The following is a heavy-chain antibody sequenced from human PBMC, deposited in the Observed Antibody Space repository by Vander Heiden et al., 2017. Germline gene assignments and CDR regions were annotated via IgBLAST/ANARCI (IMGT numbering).Heavy chain of an antibody. CDR3: AREQSVKGVAGIFGY. Sequence: PLVKSGAEVQKPGSSGKASRKAYGYNFTGYYLQWVRQAPHRGLEWMGWINPTSVGTNDPQKFQAVSTMTRVTSFSAGYMELSRLKSDGTGVYYFAREQSVKGVAGIFGYWGQGTLVTVSS. V-gene: IGHV1-2*02. J-gene: IGHJ4*02. D-gene: IGHD6-19*01. CDR1: GYNFTGYY. CDR2: INPTSVGT.